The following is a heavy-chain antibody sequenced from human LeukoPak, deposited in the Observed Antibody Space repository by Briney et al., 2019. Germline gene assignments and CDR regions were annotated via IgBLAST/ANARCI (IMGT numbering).Heavy chain of an antibody. V-gene: IGHV4-39*07. Sequence: YWGWIRQTPGKGLEWIGIIYSDGTTSYNPSVKSRVTMSVDTSKNQFSLKLNSVTAADTAVYYCGRDSGFWLYWGQGTLVTVSS. D-gene: IGHD3-22*01. CDR3: GRDSGFWLY. J-gene: IGHJ4*02. CDR1: Y. CDR2: IYSDGTT.